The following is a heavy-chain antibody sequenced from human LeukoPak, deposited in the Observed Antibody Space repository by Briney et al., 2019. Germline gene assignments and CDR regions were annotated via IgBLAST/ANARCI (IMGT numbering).Heavy chain of an antibody. CDR2: INTNTGNP. CDR1: GYTFTSYG. CDR3: AREVGCYGSGRRWFDP. D-gene: IGHD3-10*01. J-gene: IGHJ5*02. Sequence: ASVKVSCKASGYTFTSYGMNWVRQAPGQGLEWMGWINTNTGNPTYAQGFTGRFVFSLDTSVSTAYLQISSLKAEDIAVYYCAREVGCYGSGRRWFDPWGQGTLVTVSS. V-gene: IGHV7-4-1*02.